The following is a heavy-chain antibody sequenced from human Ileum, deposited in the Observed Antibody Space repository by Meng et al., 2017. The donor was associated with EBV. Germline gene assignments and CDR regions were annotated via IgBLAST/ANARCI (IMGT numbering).Heavy chain of an antibody. D-gene: IGHD3-10*01. V-gene: IGHV4-39*07. CDR2: IYRSGST. CDR3: ARDPAYPRGLFDS. J-gene: IGHJ4*02. Sequence: PQPRELGPGLVKPSETLSLTCTVSGDSISNSDSYWDWIRQAPGKGLEWIASIYRSGSTYYDPSLKSRVTISLDTSKNQFSLKLSSVTAADTAVYYCARDPAYPRGLFDSWGQGTLVTVSS. CDR1: GDSISNSDSY.